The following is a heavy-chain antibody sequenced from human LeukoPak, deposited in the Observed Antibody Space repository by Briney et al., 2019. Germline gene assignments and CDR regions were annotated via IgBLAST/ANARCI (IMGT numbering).Heavy chain of an antibody. D-gene: IGHD2-15*01. CDR3: ARYIAVVGWPGTTNYGMDV. CDR2: ISYDGSNK. J-gene: IGHJ6*02. Sequence: HPGGSLRLSCAASGFTFSSYAMHWVRQAPGKGLEWVAVISYDGSNKYYADSMKGRFTISRDNTKNSLFLQMNSLRAEDTAFYYCARYIAVVGWPGTTNYGMDVWGQGTTVIVSS. V-gene: IGHV3-30-3*01. CDR1: GFTFSSYA.